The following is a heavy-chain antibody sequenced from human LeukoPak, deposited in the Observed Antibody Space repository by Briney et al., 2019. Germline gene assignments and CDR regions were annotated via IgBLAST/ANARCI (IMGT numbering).Heavy chain of an antibody. J-gene: IGHJ5*02. D-gene: IGHD5-18*01. V-gene: IGHV4-34*01. CDR2: INHSGST. Sequence: PSETLSLTCAVYGGSFNGNYWSWIRQPPGKGLEWIGQINHSGSTNYNPSLKSRVTISVDTSKNQFSLKLSSVTAADTAVYYCARGRYRFDPWGQGTLVTVSS. CDR1: GGSFNGNY. CDR3: ARGRYRFDP.